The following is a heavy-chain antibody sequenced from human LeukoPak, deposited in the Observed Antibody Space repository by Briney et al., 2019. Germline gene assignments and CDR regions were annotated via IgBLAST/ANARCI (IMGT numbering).Heavy chain of an antibody. J-gene: IGHJ4*02. Sequence: SETLSLTCTVSGGSISSSSYYWGWIRQPPGKGLEWIGSIYYSGSTYYNPSLKSRVTISVDTSKNQFSLKLSSVTAADTAVYYCARGTRMGRFAYWGQGTLVTVSS. V-gene: IGHV4-39*01. CDR1: GGSISSSSYY. CDR2: IYYSGST. CDR3: ARGTRMGRFAY. D-gene: IGHD1-26*01.